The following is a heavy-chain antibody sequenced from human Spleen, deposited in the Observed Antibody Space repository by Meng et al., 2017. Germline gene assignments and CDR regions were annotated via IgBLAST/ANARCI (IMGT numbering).Heavy chain of an antibody. CDR3: SGMRRYDSQRYDWFDH. CDR2: IKHSGST. Sequence: QGQLQQWGAGLLKPSETLSLTCAVYGGSFSGYYWSWIRQPPGKDLAWIGEIKHSGSTHYNPSLTSRVSISVDTSKNQFSLKMTSVASEDTAMYLCSGMRRYDSQRYDWFDHLGQGILVTVSS. J-gene: IGHJ5*02. V-gene: IGHV4-34*01. CDR1: GGSFSGYY. D-gene: IGHD3-9*01.